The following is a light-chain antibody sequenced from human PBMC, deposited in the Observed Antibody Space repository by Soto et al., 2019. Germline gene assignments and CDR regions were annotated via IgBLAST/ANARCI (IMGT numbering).Light chain of an antibody. Sequence: DIQMTQSPSSLSASVGDRVTITCRSSQNISTFLNWYQQKQGRAPNLLIYAVSTLHSGVPSRFSGGGFGTDFTLTISSLQPADVATYFCQRSYDLPPTFGHGTKVELK. J-gene: IGKJ1*01. CDR3: QRSYDLPPT. V-gene: IGKV1-39*01. CDR2: AVS. CDR1: QNISTF.